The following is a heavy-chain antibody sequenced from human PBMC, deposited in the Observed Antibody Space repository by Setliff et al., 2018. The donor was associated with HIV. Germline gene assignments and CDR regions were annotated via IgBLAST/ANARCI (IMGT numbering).Heavy chain of an antibody. Sequence: PGGSLRLSCAASGFILSDYYMSWIRQAPGKGLEWVSCISSGGSTIYYADSVKGRFTISRDNAKNSLYLQMNSLRAEDTALYYCAKDTGGGWGAFDIWGQGTMVTVSS. D-gene: IGHD2-8*02. CDR1: GFILSDYY. V-gene: IGHV3-11*01. CDR3: AKDTGGGWGAFDI. J-gene: IGHJ3*02. CDR2: ISSGGSTI.